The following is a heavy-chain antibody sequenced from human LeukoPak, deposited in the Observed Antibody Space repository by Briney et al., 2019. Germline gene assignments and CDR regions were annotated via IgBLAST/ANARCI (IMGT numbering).Heavy chain of an antibody. J-gene: IGHJ4*02. CDR3: ARAYSSGLIDY. D-gene: IGHD6-19*01. CDR2: MNPNSGNT. CDR1: GYTSTSYD. Sequence: ASVKVSCKASGYTSTSYDINWVRQATGQGLEWMGWMNPNSGNTGYAQRFQGRVTMTRNTSISTAYMELSSLRSEDTAVYYCARAYSSGLIDYWGQGTLVTVSS. V-gene: IGHV1-8*01.